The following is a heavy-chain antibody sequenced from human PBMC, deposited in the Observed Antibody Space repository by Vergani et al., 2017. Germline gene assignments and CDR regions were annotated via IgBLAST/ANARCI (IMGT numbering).Heavy chain of an antibody. V-gene: IGHV3-23*01. J-gene: IGHJ5*02. CDR3: AKALPKNWGNNWFDP. D-gene: IGHD7-27*01. CDR1: GFTFSSYA. Sequence: EVQLLESGGGLVQPGGSLRLSCAASGFTFSSYAMSWVRPAPGKGLEWVSAISGSGGSTYYADSVKGRFTISSDNSKNTLYLQMNSLRAEDTAVYYCAKALPKNWGNNWFDPWGQGTLVTVSS. CDR2: ISGSGGST.